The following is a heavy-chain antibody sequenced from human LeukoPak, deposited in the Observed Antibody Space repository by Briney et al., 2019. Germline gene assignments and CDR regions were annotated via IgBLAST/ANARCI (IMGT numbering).Heavy chain of an antibody. CDR2: INPSGGST. J-gene: IGHJ5*02. CDR3: ARDAARYWFDP. D-gene: IGHD6-6*01. CDR1: GGTFSSYA. Sequence: GASVKVSCKASGGTFSSYAISWVRQAPGQGLEWMGIINPSGGSTSYAQKFQGRVTMTRDTSTSTVYMELSSLRSEDTAVYYCARDAARYWFDPWGQGTLVTVSS. V-gene: IGHV1-46*01.